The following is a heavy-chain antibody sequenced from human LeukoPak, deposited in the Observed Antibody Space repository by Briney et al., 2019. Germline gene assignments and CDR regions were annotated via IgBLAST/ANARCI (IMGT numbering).Heavy chain of an antibody. CDR1: GYTFTGYY. CDR2: ISPNSGVP. J-gene: IGHJ5*02. CDR3: AREVGYSTSWYGRFDP. Sequence: ASVKVSCKASGYTFTGYYIHWVRQAPGQGLEWLGRISPNSGVPNYAQKFQGRVTMTRDTSVNTVYMELSGLKSDDTGAYYYAREVGYSTSWYGRFDPWGQGTVVTVSS. D-gene: IGHD6-13*01. V-gene: IGHV1-2*05.